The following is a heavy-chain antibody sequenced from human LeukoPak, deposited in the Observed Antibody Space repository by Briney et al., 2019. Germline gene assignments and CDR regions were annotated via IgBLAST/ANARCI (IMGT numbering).Heavy chain of an antibody. V-gene: IGHV3-49*04. CDR2: IRSRGYGGTT. CDR1: GFTFCDYV. CDR3: TRALRYSYGPFDY. Sequence: PGGSLRLSCTASGFTFCDYVMNWVRQAPGKGLEWVGFIRSRGYGGTTEYAASVKGRFTISRDYSKSIAYLQMNSLKNEDTAVYYCTRALRYSYGPFDYWGQGTLVTVSS. J-gene: IGHJ4*02. D-gene: IGHD5-18*01.